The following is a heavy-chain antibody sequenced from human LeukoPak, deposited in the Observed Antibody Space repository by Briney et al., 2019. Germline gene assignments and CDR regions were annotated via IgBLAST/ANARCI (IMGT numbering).Heavy chain of an antibody. CDR2: INSDGNSI. V-gene: IGHV3-74*01. CDR1: GLTISSYW. J-gene: IGHJ4*02. D-gene: IGHD4-23*01. Sequence: GGSLRLSCAASGLTISSYWMHWVRQAPGKGLVWVSRINSDGNSITYADSVKGRFTISRDSAKNTLYLQMNSLRAEDTAVYYCAKGGTTVVDYWGQGTLVTVSS. CDR3: AKGGTTVVDY.